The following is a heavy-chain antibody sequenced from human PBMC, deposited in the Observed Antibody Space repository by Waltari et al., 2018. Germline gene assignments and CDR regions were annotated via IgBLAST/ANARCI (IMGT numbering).Heavy chain of an antibody. J-gene: IGHJ6*02. Sequence: QVQLQESGPGLVKPSETLSLTCTVSGGSISSHYWSWIRQPPGKGLEWIGYIYYSGSTNYNPSPKSRVTISVDTSKNQFSLKLSSVTAADTAVYYCARSGAIAARPYYYYFGMDVWGQGTTVTVSS. D-gene: IGHD6-6*01. CDR1: GGSISSHY. CDR2: IYYSGST. CDR3: ARSGAIAARPYYYYFGMDV. V-gene: IGHV4-59*11.